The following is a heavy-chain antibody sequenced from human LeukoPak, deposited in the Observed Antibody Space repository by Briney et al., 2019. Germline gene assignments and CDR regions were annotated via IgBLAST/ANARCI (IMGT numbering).Heavy chain of an antibody. J-gene: IGHJ5*02. CDR2: INPNSGGT. D-gene: IGHD2-2*03. V-gene: IGHV1-2*02. CDR3: ARENLDIVVVPAATPGWFDP. Sequence: ASVKVSCKASGYTFTGYYMHWVRRAPGQGLEWMGWINPNSGGTNYAQKFQGRVTMTRDTSISTAYMELSRLRSDDTAVYYCARENLDIVVVPAATPGWFDPWGQGTLVTVSS. CDR1: GYTFTGYY.